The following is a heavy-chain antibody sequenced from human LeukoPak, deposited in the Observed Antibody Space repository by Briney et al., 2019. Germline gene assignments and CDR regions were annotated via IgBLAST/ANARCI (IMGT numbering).Heavy chain of an antibody. V-gene: IGHV3-74*01. CDR3: ARELPFDY. J-gene: IGHJ4*02. Sequence: GGSLRLSCAASGFTFSSYSMNWVRQAPGKGLVWVSRIKSDGSRTDYADSVKGRFTISRDNAKNTLYLQMNSLRAEDTAVYYCARELPFDYWGQGTLVTVSS. D-gene: IGHD2-15*01. CDR1: GFTFSSYS. CDR2: IKSDGSRT.